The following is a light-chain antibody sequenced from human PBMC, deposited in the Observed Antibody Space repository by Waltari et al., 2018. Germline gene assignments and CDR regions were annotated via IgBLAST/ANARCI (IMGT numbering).Light chain of an antibody. CDR1: QDISNY. CDR2: DAS. Sequence: DIQMTQSPSSLSASVGDRVTITCQASQDISNYLNWYQQKPGKAHKLLIYDASHLETGVPSRFSGSGSETDFTFTISSLQPEDIATYYCQQYDNLPRITFGQGTRLEIK. V-gene: IGKV1-33*01. CDR3: QQYDNLPRIT. J-gene: IGKJ5*01.